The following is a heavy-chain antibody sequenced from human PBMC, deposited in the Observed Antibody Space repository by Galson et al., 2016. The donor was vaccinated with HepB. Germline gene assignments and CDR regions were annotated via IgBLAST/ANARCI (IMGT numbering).Heavy chain of an antibody. CDR3: ESDTLVVSRGVIFYMDV. V-gene: IGHV3-21*01. CDR1: GFPFSSYS. D-gene: IGHD3-10*01. J-gene: IGHJ6*03. CDR2: ISGSYYT. Sequence: SLRLSCAASGFPFSSYSMNWVRQAPGKGLEWVSSISGSYYTDYADSVKGRYTISRDNAKSSVYLQINSLRAVATAVYYCESDTLVVSRGVIFYMDVWGKGTTVTVSS.